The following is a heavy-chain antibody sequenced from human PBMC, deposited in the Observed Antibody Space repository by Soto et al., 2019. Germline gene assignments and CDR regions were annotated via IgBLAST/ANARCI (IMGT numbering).Heavy chain of an antibody. V-gene: IGHV1-69*13. CDR3: ARDRQHRNSSSWRVVRPYYYYGMDV. CDR2: IIPIFGTA. CDR1: GGTFSSYA. J-gene: IGHJ6*02. D-gene: IGHD6-13*01. Sequence: ASVKVSCKASGGTFSSYAISWVRQAPGQGLEWMGGIIPIFGTANYAQKFQGRVTITADESTSTAYMELSSLRSEDTAVYYCARDRQHRNSSSWRVVRPYYYYGMDVWGQGTTVTVSS.